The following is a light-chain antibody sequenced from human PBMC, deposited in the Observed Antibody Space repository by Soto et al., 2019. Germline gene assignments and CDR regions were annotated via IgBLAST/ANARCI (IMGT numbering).Light chain of an antibody. Sequence: QSVLTQPPSASGSPGQSVAISCTGTSSDVGGYNYVSWYQQHPGKAPKLMIYEVNKRPSGVPDRFSGSKPGNTASLTVSGLQAEDEADYYCSSYAGSSNVFGTGTKVNV. CDR3: SSYAGSSNV. CDR1: SSDVGGYNY. J-gene: IGLJ1*01. CDR2: EVN. V-gene: IGLV2-8*01.